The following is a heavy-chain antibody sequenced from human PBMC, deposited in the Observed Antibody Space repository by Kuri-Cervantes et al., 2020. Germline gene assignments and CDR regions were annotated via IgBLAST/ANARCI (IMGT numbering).Heavy chain of an antibody. D-gene: IGHD4-17*01. Sequence: SVKVSCKASGGTFSSYAISWVRQAPGQGLEWMGGIIPIFGTANYAQKFQGRVTITTDESTSTAYMELSSLRSEDTAVYYCARDKGDCGDYSSRWYFDLWGRGTLVTVSS. CDR3: ARDKGDCGDYSSRWYFDL. CDR1: GGTFSSYA. V-gene: IGHV1-69*05. J-gene: IGHJ2*01. CDR2: IIPIFGTA.